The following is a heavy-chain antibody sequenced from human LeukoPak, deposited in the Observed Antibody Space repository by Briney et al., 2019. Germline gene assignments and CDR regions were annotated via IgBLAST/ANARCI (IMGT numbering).Heavy chain of an antibody. V-gene: IGHV1-69*13. CDR2: IIPIFGTA. D-gene: IGHD5-24*01. CDR1: GGTFSSYA. J-gene: IGHJ4*02. Sequence: SVKVSCKASGGTFSSYAISWVRQAPGQGLEWMGGIIPIFGTANYAQKFQGRVTITADESTSTAYMGLSSLRSEDTAVYYCARGTRVEMATIPQIWFLDYWGQGTLVTVSS. CDR3: ARGTRVEMATIPQIWFLDY.